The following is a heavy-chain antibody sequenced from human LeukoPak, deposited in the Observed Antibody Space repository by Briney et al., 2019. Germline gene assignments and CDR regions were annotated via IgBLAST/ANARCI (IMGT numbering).Heavy chain of an antibody. CDR3: AKDHQYYYDSSGYPV. J-gene: IGHJ4*02. CDR2: ISGSGGST. D-gene: IGHD3-22*01. Sequence: GGSLRLSCAASGFTFSSYAMSWVRQAPGKGLEWVSDISGSGGSTYYADSVKGRFTISRDNSKNTLYLQMNSLRAEDAAVYYCAKDHQYYYDSSGYPVWGQGTLVTVSS. V-gene: IGHV3-23*01. CDR1: GFTFSSYA.